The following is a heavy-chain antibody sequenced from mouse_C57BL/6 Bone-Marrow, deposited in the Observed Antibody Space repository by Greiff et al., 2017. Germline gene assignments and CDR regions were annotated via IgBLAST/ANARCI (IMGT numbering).Heavy chain of an antibody. V-gene: IGHV1-64*01. CDR1: GYTFTSYW. CDR2: LSPNSGST. CDR3: ARWYNSLGDY. D-gene: IGHD3-1*01. Sequence: QVQLQQPGAELVKPGASVKLSCKASGYTFTSYWMHWVKQRPGQGLEWIGMLSPNSGSTNYNEKFKSKATLTVDKSSSTAYMQLSSLTSEDSAVYYCARWYNSLGDYWGQGTSVTVSS. J-gene: IGHJ4*01.